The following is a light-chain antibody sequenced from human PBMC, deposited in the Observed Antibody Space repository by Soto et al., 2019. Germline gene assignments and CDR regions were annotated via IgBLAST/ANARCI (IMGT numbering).Light chain of an antibody. V-gene: IGKV1-33*01. CDR1: LNTNKY. CDR3: QQYENLPT. CDR2: DAS. Sequence: IPMTQSPSSISESXGDRVSINGRASLNTNKYLQWYHQIPGXAPKAXFDDASNLEAGVTSRFGGSGYGKDFNFTISRLQPEDIATYECQQYENLPTFGQGTRLEIK. J-gene: IGKJ5*01.